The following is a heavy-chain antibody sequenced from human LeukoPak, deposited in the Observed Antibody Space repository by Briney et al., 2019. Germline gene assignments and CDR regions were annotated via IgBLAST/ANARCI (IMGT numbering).Heavy chain of an antibody. Sequence: GGSLRLSCAASGFTFSSYAMHWVRQAPGKGLEWVAAISYDGSNKYYADSVKVRFTISRDNSKNTLYLQMNSLRAEDTAVYYCARGERYFDWLLYPDLFDYWGQGTLVTVSS. J-gene: IGHJ4*02. V-gene: IGHV3-30-3*01. CDR1: GFTFSSYA. D-gene: IGHD3-9*01. CDR3: ARGERYFDWLLYPDLFDY. CDR2: ISYDGSNK.